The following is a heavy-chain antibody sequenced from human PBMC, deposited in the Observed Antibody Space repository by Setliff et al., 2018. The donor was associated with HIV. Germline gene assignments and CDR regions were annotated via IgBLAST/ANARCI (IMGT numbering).Heavy chain of an antibody. Sequence: SSETLSLTCAVYGGSFSGYYWSWIRQPPGKRLEWIGEIHHSGSTNYNPSLKSRVTVSVDTSKNQFSLNLNSVTAADTAVYYCARNSGLGRYYYYYMDVWGKGTTVTVSS. CDR3: ARNSGLGRYYYYYMDV. CDR1: GGSFSGYY. V-gene: IGHV4-34*01. CDR2: IHHSGST. D-gene: IGHD6-19*01. J-gene: IGHJ6*03.